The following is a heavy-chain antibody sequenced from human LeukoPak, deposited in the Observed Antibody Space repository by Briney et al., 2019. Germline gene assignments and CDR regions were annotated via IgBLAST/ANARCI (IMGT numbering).Heavy chain of an antibody. CDR2: ITSSSSHL. CDR3: ARLLRRSGYYPDY. D-gene: IGHD3-3*01. V-gene: IGHV3-21*03. J-gene: IGHJ4*02. CDR1: GVTFSSYS. Sequence: GGSLRLSCVASGVTFSSYSVIWVRQAPGKGREWVSSITSSSSHLSYADSLKGRFTISRDNAKNSLYLQMNSLRVEDTGVYYCARLLRRSGYYPDYWGQGTLVTVSS.